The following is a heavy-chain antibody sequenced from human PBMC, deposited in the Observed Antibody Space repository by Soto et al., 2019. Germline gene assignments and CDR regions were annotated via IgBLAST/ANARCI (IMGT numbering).Heavy chain of an antibody. Sequence: QVQLVESGGGVVQPGRSLRLSCAASGFTFRSYAMHWVRQAPGKGLEWVAVISYDGSNKYYADSVKGRFTISRDNSKNTLYLQMHSLRTEDTAVYYCARPPAGYSSGWYDAFDIWGQGTLVTGSS. CDR3: ARPPAGYSSGWYDAFDI. V-gene: IGHV3-30-3*01. D-gene: IGHD6-19*01. CDR1: GFTFRSYA. J-gene: IGHJ3*02. CDR2: ISYDGSNK.